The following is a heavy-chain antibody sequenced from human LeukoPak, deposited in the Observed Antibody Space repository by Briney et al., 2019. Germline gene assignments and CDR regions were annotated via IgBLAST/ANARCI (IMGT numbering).Heavy chain of an antibody. J-gene: IGHJ4*02. D-gene: IGHD2-2*01. CDR2: ISYDGSNK. V-gene: IGHV3-30*18. CDR1: GFTFSSYG. CDR3: AKVQTQLVVPAATPDY. Sequence: GRSLRLSCAASGFTFSSYGMHWVRQAPGKGLEWVAVISYDGSNKYYADSVKGRFTISRDNSKNTLYLQMNSLRAEDTAVYYCAKVQTQLVVPAATPDYWGQGTLVTVSS.